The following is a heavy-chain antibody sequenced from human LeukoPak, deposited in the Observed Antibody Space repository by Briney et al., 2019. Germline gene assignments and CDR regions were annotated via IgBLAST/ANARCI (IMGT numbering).Heavy chain of an antibody. CDR1: GGSISSYY. J-gene: IGHJ3*02. CDR3: AREGGFHSPAGI. D-gene: IGHD1-26*01. Sequence: SETLSLTCTVSGGSISSYYWSWIRQSPGKGLEWIGYISYTGNTNYNPSLKSRVTISVDTSKNQFSLKLSSVTAADTAVYYCAREGGFHSPAGIWGQGTMVTVSS. CDR2: ISYTGNT. V-gene: IGHV4-4*08.